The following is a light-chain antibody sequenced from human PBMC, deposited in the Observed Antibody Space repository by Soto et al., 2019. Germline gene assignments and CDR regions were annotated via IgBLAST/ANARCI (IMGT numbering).Light chain of an antibody. V-gene: IGKV1-5*01. Sequence: IQMTQSPSTLSASVGDRVTITCRASQNINTWLAWYQQNPGKAPKLLIYDASGLESGVPSRFSGSRSGTEFTLTISSLQPDDFATYYGQVYNGNFGPGTKVDIK. CDR3: QVYNGN. CDR1: QNINTW. CDR2: DAS. J-gene: IGKJ3*01.